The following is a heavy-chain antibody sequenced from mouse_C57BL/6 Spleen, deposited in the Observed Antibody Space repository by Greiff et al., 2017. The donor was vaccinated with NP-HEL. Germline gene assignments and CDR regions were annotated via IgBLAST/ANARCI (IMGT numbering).Heavy chain of an antibody. J-gene: IGHJ1*03. V-gene: IGHV2-5*01. D-gene: IGHD4-1*01. Sequence: VQLQQSGPGLVQPSQSLSITCTVSGFSLTSYGVHWVRQSPGKGLEWLGVIWRGGSTDYNAAFMSRLSITKDNSKSQVFFKMNSLQADDTAIYYCAKTRDWDEGYFDVWGTGTTVTVSS. CDR3: AKTRDWDEGYFDV. CDR1: GFSLTSYG. CDR2: IWRGGST.